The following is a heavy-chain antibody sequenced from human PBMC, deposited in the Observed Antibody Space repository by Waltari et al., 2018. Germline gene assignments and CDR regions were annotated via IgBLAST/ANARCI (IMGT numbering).Heavy chain of an antibody. CDR2: ISGSGGST. Sequence: EVQLLESGGGLVQPGGSLRLSCAASGFTFSSYAMSWVRQAPGKGLGWVSAISGSGGSTYYADSVKGRFTISRDNSKNTLYLQMNSLRAEDTAVYYCAKENYDSSGPSFYYYYGMDVWGQGTTVTVSS. V-gene: IGHV3-23*01. CDR1: GFTFSSYA. D-gene: IGHD3-22*01. J-gene: IGHJ6*02. CDR3: AKENYDSSGPSFYYYYGMDV.